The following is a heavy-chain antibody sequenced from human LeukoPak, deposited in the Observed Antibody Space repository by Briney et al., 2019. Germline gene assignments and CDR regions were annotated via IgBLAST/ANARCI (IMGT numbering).Heavy chain of an antibody. CDR2: IYYSGST. V-gene: IGHV4-39*01. J-gene: IGHJ4*02. Sequence: SETLSLTCAVSGGSISSNSYYWGWIRQPPGKGLEGIGSIYYSGSTYYNPSLKSRVTISVDTSKNQFSLKLSSVTAADTAVYYCARQKLRITMVRGVFDYWGQGTLVTVSS. CDR1: GGSISSNSYY. D-gene: IGHD3-10*01. CDR3: ARQKLRITMVRGVFDY.